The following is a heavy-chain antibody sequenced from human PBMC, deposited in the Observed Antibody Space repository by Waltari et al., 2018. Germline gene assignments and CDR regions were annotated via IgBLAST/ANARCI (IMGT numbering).Heavy chain of an antibody. Sequence: EVHLLESRGGLVQPWGSLRRCCSASGFRFRSYTMSWVRQAPGKGLEWVSAISGSGGSTYYADSVKGRFTISRDNSKNTLYLQMNSLRAEDTAVYYCAKVVSSSWYLDYWGQGTLVTVSS. CDR2: ISGSGGST. J-gene: IGHJ4*02. CDR3: AKVVSSSWYLDY. V-gene: IGHV3-23*01. D-gene: IGHD6-13*01. CDR1: GFRFRSYT.